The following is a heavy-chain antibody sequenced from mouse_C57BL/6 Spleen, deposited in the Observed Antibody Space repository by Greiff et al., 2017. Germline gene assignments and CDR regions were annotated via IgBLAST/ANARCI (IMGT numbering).Heavy chain of an antibody. Sequence: QVQLKQSGAELVRPGASVTLSCKASGYTFTDYEMHWVKQTPVHGLEWIGAIDPETGGTAYNQKFKGKAILTADKSSSTAYMELRSLTSEDSAVYYCTRWTSMDYWGQGTSVTVSS. J-gene: IGHJ4*01. V-gene: IGHV1-15*01. CDR2: IDPETGGT. CDR1: GYTFTDYE. CDR3: TRWTSMDY.